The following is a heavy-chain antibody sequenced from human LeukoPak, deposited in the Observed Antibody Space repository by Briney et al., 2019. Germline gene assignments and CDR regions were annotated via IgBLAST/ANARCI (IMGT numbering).Heavy chain of an antibody. CDR1: GYTFTGYY. D-gene: IGHD3-10*01. CDR3: ARGAMVRGVIIWGDYFDY. Sequence: GASVKVSCKASGYTFTGYYMHWVRQAPGQGLAGVGWINPNSGGTNYAQKFQGRVTMTRDTSISTAYMELSRLRSDDTAVYYCARGAMVRGVIIWGDYFDYWGQGTLVTVSS. J-gene: IGHJ4*02. CDR2: INPNSGGT. V-gene: IGHV1-2*02.